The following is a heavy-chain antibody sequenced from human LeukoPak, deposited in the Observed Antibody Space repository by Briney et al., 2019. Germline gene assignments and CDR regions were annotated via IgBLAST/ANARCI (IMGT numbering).Heavy chain of an antibody. V-gene: IGHV3-11*01. CDR2: ISSTGSII. Sequence: GGSLRLSCAGSGFTFSDYYMSWIRQAPGKGLEWVSYISSTGSIIYYADSVKGRFTISRDNSKNSLYLQMNSLRAEDTAVYYCARERVYYDSRRDAFDIWGQGTMVTVSS. D-gene: IGHD3-22*01. CDR1: GFTFSDYY. J-gene: IGHJ3*02. CDR3: ARERVYYDSRRDAFDI.